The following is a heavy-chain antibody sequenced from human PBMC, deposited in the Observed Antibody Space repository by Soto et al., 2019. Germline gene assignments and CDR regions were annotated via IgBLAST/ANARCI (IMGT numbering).Heavy chain of an antibody. Sequence: QVQLQESGPELVKPSETLSLTCTVSGVSISTYYWSWVRQSPGKGLECIGYIFYSDNTNYNPYLKSRLTISVATTTNRLVLKLTSVTAADTAEYFCARGGETYYDFGSGFSPIDYWGQGALVTVSS. V-gene: IGHV4-59*01. CDR1: GVSISTYY. D-gene: IGHD3-3*01. CDR3: ARGGETYYDFGSGFSPIDY. J-gene: IGHJ4*02. CDR2: IFYSDNT.